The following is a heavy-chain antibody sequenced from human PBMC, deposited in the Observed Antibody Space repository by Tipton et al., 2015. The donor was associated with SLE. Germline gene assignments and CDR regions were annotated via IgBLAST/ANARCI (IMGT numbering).Heavy chain of an antibody. CDR2: IYYSGST. Sequence: TLSLTCTVSGGSISSSSYYWGWIRQPPGKGLEWIGSIYYSGSTYYNPSLKSRVTISVDTSKKQFSLKLSSVTAADTAVYYCARPTQLWGVFDIWGQGTMVTVSS. D-gene: IGHD6-13*01. CDR1: GGSISSSSYY. V-gene: IGHV4-39*07. CDR3: ARPTQLWGVFDI. J-gene: IGHJ3*02.